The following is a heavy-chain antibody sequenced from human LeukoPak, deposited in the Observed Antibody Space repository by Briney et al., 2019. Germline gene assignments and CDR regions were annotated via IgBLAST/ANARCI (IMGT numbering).Heavy chain of an antibody. V-gene: IGHV4-61*02. CDR1: GDSISSGNYY. CDR2: IYTSGSI. Sequence: SETLSLTCTVSGDSISSGNYYWSWIRQPAGKGLEWIGRIYTSGSIHYNPPLKSRVTMSIDTSKIQFSLKLNSVTAADTAVYFCARGSYSNSGLDYWGQGTLVTVSS. J-gene: IGHJ4*02. D-gene: IGHD6-6*01. CDR3: ARGSYSNSGLDY.